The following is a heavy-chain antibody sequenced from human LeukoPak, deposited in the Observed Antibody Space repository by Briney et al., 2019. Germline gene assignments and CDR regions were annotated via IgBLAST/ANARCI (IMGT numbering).Heavy chain of an antibody. CDR3: ARGGTRDGYSS. CDR2: IIPIFGTA. D-gene: IGHD5-24*01. J-gene: IGHJ5*02. Sequence: GASVKVSCKASGGTFSSYAISWVRQAPGQGLEWMGGIIPIFGTANYAQKFQGRVTITADESTSTAYMELSSPRSEDTAVYYCARGGTRDGYSSWGQGTLVTVSS. CDR1: GGTFSSYA. V-gene: IGHV1-69*13.